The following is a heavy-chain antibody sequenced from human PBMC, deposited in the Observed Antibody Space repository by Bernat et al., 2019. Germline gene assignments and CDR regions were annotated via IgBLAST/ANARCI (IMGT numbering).Heavy chain of an antibody. J-gene: IGHJ5*02. Sequence: GGAGGGGGQPGRGLGGAGAACGGTFSSYGMHWVRQAPGRGLEWVAGIWHDGSQKYYADSVKGRFTISRDNSKNTLYLQMNSLRAEDTAVDYGAREITMVRGVIIRNWFDPWGQGTLVTVSS. CDR1: GGTFSSYG. CDR2: IWHDGSQK. D-gene: IGHD3-10*01. V-gene: IGHV3-33*01. CDR3: AREITMVRGVIIRNWFDP.